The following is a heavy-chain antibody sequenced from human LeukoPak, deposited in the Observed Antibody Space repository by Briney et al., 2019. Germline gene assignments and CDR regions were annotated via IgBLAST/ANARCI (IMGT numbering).Heavy chain of an antibody. CDR3: ARAGGPNYYESSGYLDY. V-gene: IGHV1-2*02. CDR2: INPNSGGT. CDR1: GYTFTGYY. J-gene: IGHJ4*02. D-gene: IGHD3-22*01. Sequence: ASVKVSCKASGYTFTGYYMHWVRQAPGQGLEWMGWINPNSGGTDYAQKFQGRVTMTRDTSISTGHMELSRLRSDDTAVYYCARAGGPNYYESSGYLDYWGQGTLVTVSS.